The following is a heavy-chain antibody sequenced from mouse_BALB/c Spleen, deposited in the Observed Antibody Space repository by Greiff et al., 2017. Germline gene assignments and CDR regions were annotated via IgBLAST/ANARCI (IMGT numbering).Heavy chain of an antibody. CDR1: GFSLTDYG. CDR2: IWGGGST. V-gene: IGHV2-6-5*01. CDR3: AKHAHNFYAMDY. Sequence: VKLVESGPGLVAPSQSLSITCTVSGFSLTDYGVSWIRQPPGKGLEWLGVIWGGGSTYYYSALKSRLSISKDNSKSQVFLKMNSLQTDDTAMYYCAKHAHNFYAMDYWGQGTSVTVSS. D-gene: IGHD6-1*01. J-gene: IGHJ4*01.